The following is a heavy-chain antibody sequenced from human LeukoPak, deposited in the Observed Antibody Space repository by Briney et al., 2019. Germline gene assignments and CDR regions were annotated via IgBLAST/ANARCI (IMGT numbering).Heavy chain of an antibody. J-gene: IGHJ4*02. D-gene: IGHD1-26*01. V-gene: IGHV3-33*01. CDR3: ARDQVGATPIDY. CDR2: IWFDGSDK. Sequence: GGSLRLSCAASGFNFGTHGMHWVRQAPGKGLEWVAIIWFDGSDKYYADSVKGRFTISRDNAKNTLYLHMNSLRAEDTAVYYCARDQVGATPIDYWGQGTLVTVSS. CDR1: GFNFGTHG.